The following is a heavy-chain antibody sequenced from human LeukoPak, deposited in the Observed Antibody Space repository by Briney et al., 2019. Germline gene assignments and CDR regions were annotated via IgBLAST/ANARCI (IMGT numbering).Heavy chain of an antibody. CDR3: AKDPIFGQSQSIYYFDY. J-gene: IGHJ4*02. V-gene: IGHV3-23*01. CDR2: ISGGGSSS. D-gene: IGHD3-10*02. CDR1: GFTFHSFA. Sequence: PGGSLRLSCAASGFTFHSFAMSWVRQAPGKGLEWVSSISGGGSSSYNADSVRGRFTISRDNSKNTLYLQMNSLRAGDTAVYYWAKDPIFGQSQSIYYFDYWGQGTLVTVSS.